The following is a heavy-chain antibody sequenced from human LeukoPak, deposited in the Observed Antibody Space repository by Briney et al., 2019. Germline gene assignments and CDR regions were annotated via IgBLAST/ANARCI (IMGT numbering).Heavy chain of an antibody. V-gene: IGHV1-2*02. D-gene: IGHD1-26*01. CDR1: GHTFTGYY. CDR3: ARVMGIVGATDAFDI. J-gene: IGHJ3*02. CDR2: INPNSGGT. Sequence: ASVKVSCKASGHTFTGYYMHWVRQAPGQGLEWMGWINPNSGGTNYAQKFQGRVTMTRDTSISTAYMELSRLRSDDTAVYYCARVMGIVGATDAFDIWGQGTMVTVSS.